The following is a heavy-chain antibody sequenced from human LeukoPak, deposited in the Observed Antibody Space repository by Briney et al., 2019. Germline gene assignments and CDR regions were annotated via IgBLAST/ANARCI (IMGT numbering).Heavy chain of an antibody. CDR1: GFTFSSYG. Sequence: GGSLRLSCAASGFTFSSYGMSRVRQAPGKGLEWVSSITASSTAIYSADSVKGRFTISRDNAKNLLYLQMNSLRAEDTAVYYCARTYYDILTGYNPYFDYWGQGILVTVSS. V-gene: IGHV3-21*01. J-gene: IGHJ4*02. CDR3: ARTYYDILTGYNPYFDY. CDR2: ITASSTAI. D-gene: IGHD3-9*01.